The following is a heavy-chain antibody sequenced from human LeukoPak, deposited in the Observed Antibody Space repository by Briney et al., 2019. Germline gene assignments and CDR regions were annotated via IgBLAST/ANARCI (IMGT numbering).Heavy chain of an antibody. J-gene: IGHJ4*02. CDR3: AKDKYSSGWTIDY. D-gene: IGHD6-19*01. V-gene: IGHV3-9*01. CDR1: GFTFDDHA. Sequence: PGGSLRLSCAASGFTFDDHAMHWVRQAPGKGLEWVSGISWNSGSIGYADSVKGRFTISRDNAKNSLYLQMNSLRAEDTALYYCAKDKYSSGWTIDYWGQGTLVTVSS. CDR2: ISWNSGSI.